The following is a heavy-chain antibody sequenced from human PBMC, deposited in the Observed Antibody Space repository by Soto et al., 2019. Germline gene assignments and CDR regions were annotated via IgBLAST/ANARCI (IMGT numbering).Heavy chain of an antibody. D-gene: IGHD3-10*01. CDR3: ARDFGGSGSYIRYYYYGMDV. CDR2: IWYDGSNK. Sequence: QVQLVESGGGVVQPGRSLRLSCAASGFTLSSYGMHWVRQAPGKGLEWVAVIWYDGSNKYYADSVKGRFTISRDNSKNTLYLQMNSLRAEDTAVYYCARDFGGSGSYIRYYYYGMDVWGQGTTVTVSS. J-gene: IGHJ6*02. CDR1: GFTLSSYG. V-gene: IGHV3-33*01.